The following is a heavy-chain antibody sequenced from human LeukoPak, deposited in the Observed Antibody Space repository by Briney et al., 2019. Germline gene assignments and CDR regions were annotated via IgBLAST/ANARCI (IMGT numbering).Heavy chain of an antibody. CDR2: INPSGGST. CDR1: GYTFTSYY. V-gene: IGHV1-46*01. CDR3: ARANCTNGVCINWFDP. J-gene: IGHJ5*02. D-gene: IGHD2-8*01. Sequence: SSVKVSCKASGYTFTSYYMHWVRQAPGQGLEWMGIINPSGGSTSYAQKFQGRVTMTRDMSTSTVYMELSSLRSEDTAVYYCARANCTNGVCINWFDPWGQGTLVTVSS.